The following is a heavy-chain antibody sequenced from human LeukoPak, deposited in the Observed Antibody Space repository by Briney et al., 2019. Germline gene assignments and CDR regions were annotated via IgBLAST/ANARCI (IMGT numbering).Heavy chain of an antibody. CDR2: IRKKGYGETT. J-gene: IGHJ4*02. CDR3: SRGLHDYGDSNYYFDQ. Sequence: GGSLRLSCTASGFTFGDDAWSWFRQAPGKGLEWMCFIRKKGYGETTDYAASVRGRFTISRDDAKSIAYLQMNSLKTEDTALYYCSRGLHDYGDSNYYFDQWGRGTLVTVSS. V-gene: IGHV3-49*03. D-gene: IGHD4-17*01. CDR1: GFTFGDDA.